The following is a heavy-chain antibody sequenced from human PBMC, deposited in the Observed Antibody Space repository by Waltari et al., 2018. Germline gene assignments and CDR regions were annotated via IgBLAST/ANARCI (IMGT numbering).Heavy chain of an antibody. CDR2: INQDETTK. D-gene: IGHD6-25*01. Sequence: EVQLVDSGGGLVQPGESLRLSCVASGFSFSTTWMTWVRQTPGKGREFVANINQDETTKNYMDSVKGRFSISRDNARNSLYLQMNSLRVEDSAIYYCARDPGSSAFDIWGQGTVVTVSS. CDR1: GFSFSTTW. CDR3: ARDPGSSAFDI. V-gene: IGHV3-7*01. J-gene: IGHJ3*02.